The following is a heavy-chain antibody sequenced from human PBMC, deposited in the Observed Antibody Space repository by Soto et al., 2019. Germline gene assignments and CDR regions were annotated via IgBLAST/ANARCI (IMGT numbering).Heavy chain of an antibody. CDR1: GFTFSSYG. CDR3: ARDAPPNCSSISCLLAGGMDV. V-gene: IGHV3-33*01. D-gene: IGHD2-2*01. Sequence: QVQLVESGGGVVQPGRSLRLSCAASGFTFSSYGMHWVRQAPGKGLEWVAVIWYDGSNKNYADSVKGRFTISRDDSKNTLYAQMNSLRAEDTAVYYCARDAPPNCSSISCLLAGGMDVWGQGTTVTVSS. CDR2: IWYDGSNK. J-gene: IGHJ6*02.